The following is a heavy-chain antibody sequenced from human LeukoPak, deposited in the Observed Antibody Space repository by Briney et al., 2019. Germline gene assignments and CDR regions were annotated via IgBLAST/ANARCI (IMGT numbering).Heavy chain of an antibody. CDR1: GFTFSNAW. D-gene: IGHD3-22*01. V-gene: IGHV3-15*01. Sequence: GGSLRLSCAASGFTFSNAWMSWVRQAPGKGLEWVGRIKSKTDGGTTDYAAPVKGRFTISRDNSKNTLYLQMNSLRAEDTAVYYCAKDLLSYYDSSGYKSSEIEYFQHWGQGTLVTVSS. J-gene: IGHJ1*01. CDR2: IKSKTDGGTT. CDR3: AKDLLSYYDSSGYKSSEIEYFQH.